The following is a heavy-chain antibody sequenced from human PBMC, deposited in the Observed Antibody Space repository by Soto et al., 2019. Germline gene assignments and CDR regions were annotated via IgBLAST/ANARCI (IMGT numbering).Heavy chain of an antibody. Sequence: GSLPLSCAASGFTFSSYSMNWVRQAAGKGLEWVSYISSSSSTIYYADSVKGRFTISRDNAKNSLYLQMNSLRDEDTAVYYCARLGVVGTAIENGMDVWGQGTTVTVSS. CDR3: ARLGVVGTAIENGMDV. D-gene: IGHD2-21*02. CDR1: GFTFSSYS. J-gene: IGHJ6*02. CDR2: ISSSSSTI. V-gene: IGHV3-48*02.